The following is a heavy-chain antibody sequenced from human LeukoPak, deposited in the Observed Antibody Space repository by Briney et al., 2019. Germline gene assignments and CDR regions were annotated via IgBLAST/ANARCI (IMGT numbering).Heavy chain of an antibody. CDR3: ARHKGGYCSSTSCSYYGMDV. CDR1: GGSISSSSYY. J-gene: IGHJ6*02. Sequence: KPSETLSLTCTVSGGSISSSSYYWGWIRQPPGKRLEWIGSIYYSGTTYYNPSLKSRVTISVDTSKSQFSLKLSSVTAADTAVYYCARHKGGYCSSTSCSYYGMDVWGQGTTVTVSS. CDR2: IYYSGTT. V-gene: IGHV4-39*01. D-gene: IGHD2-2*03.